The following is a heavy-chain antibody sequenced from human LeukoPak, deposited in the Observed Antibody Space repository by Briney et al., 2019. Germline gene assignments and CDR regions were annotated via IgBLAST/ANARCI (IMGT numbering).Heavy chain of an antibody. CDR1: GYTFTSYD. D-gene: IGHD5-18*01. CDR2: IIPIFGTA. J-gene: IGHJ4*02. V-gene: IGHV1-69*13. CDR3: ATPRGYSYEFDY. Sequence: ASVKVSCKASGYTFTSYDINWVRQATGQGLEWMGGIIPIFGTANYAQKFQGRVTITADESTSTAYMELSSLRSEDTAVYYCATPRGYSYEFDYWGQGTLVTVSS.